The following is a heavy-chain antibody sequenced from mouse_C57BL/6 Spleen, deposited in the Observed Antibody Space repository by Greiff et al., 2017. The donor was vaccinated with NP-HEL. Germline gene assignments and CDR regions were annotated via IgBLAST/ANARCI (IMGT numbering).Heavy chain of an antibody. CDR2: INPSSGYT. CDR3: ARCPHYYGSSLYYAMDY. J-gene: IGHJ4*01. V-gene: IGHV1-7*01. CDR1: GYTFTSYW. D-gene: IGHD1-1*01. Sequence: QVHVKQSGAELAKPGASVKLSCKASGYTFTSYWMHWVKQRPGQGLEWIGYINPSSGYTKYNQKFKDKATLTADKSSSTAYMQLSSLTYEDSAVYYCARCPHYYGSSLYYAMDYWGQGTSVTVSS.